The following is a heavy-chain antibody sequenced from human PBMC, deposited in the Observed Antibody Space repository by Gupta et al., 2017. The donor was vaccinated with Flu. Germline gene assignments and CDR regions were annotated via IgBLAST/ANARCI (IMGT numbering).Heavy chain of an antibody. V-gene: IGHV4-38-2*01. D-gene: IGHD4-17*01. CDR2: IYHSGST. Sequence: QVQLQESGPGLVKPSETLSLTCAVSGYSISSGYYWGWVRQPPGKGLEWIGSIYHSGSTYYNPSLKSRVTISVDTSKNQFSLKLSSVTAADTAVYYCARAGYGDGTIEYFQHWGQGTLVTVSS. J-gene: IGHJ1*01. CDR3: ARAGYGDGTIEYFQH. CDR1: GYSISSGYY.